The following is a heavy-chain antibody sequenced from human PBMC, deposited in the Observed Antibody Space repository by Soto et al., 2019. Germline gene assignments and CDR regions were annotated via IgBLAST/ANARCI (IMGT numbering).Heavy chain of an antibody. CDR3: VRYCSGGSCPDAFDI. V-gene: IGHV3-73*01. CDR2: IRSKANSDAT. J-gene: IGHJ3*02. Sequence: GGSLRLSCVASGFTFSGSAMHWVRQASGKGLEWVGRIRSKANSDATAYGASVKGRFTISRDDSKNTAYLQMNSLKTEDTAVYYCVRYCSGGSCPDAFDIWGQGTMVTVS. D-gene: IGHD2-15*01. CDR1: GFTFSGSA.